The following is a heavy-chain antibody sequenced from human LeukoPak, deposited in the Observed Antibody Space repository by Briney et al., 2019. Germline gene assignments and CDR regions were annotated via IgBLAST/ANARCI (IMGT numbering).Heavy chain of an antibody. D-gene: IGHD6-13*01. CDR1: GFTFSSYA. Sequence: GGSLRLSCAASGFTFSSYAMSWVRQAPGKGLEWVSSISSSSSYIYYADSVKGRFTISRDNAKNSLYLQMNSLRAEDTAVYYCARVGGDSSSWYRLVPIDYWGQGTLVTVSS. V-gene: IGHV3-21*01. CDR3: ARVGGDSSSWYRLVPIDY. J-gene: IGHJ4*02. CDR2: ISSSSSYI.